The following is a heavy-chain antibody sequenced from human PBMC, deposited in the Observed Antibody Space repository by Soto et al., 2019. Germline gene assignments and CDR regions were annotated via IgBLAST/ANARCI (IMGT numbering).Heavy chain of an antibody. Sequence: PGGSLRLSCAASGFTFSSYAMSWVRQAPGKGLEWVSAISGSGGSTYYADSVKGRFTISRDNAKNTLYLQMNSLRAEDTAVYYCARVGAYDFWSGYYTLSYYYYGMDVWGQGTTVTVSS. CDR2: ISGSGGST. CDR1: GFTFSSYA. J-gene: IGHJ6*02. D-gene: IGHD3-3*01. CDR3: ARVGAYDFWSGYYTLSYYYYGMDV. V-gene: IGHV3-23*01.